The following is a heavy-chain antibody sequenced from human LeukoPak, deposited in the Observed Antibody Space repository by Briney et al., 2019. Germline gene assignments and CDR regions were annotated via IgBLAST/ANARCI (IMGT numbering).Heavy chain of an antibody. CDR2: VIPIFGAG. J-gene: IGHJ2*01. Sequence: ASVKVSCKASGGTFSNCTIHWVRQAPGQGLEWMGGVIPIFGAGNYAQRFQDRITLTADASTTTGYMELSSLRSEDTAMYYCAMTNGGGSWYSDLWGRGTLITVSS. CDR1: GGTFSNCT. D-gene: IGHD2-21*01. CDR3: AMTNGGGSWYSDL. V-gene: IGHV1-69*13.